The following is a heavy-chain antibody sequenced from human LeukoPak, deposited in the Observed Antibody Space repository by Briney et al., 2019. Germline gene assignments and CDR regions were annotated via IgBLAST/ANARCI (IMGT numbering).Heavy chain of an antibody. CDR3: AREVADYGGYYYYHYMDV. D-gene: IGHD4-23*01. V-gene: IGHV1-58*02. J-gene: IGHJ6*03. Sequence: ASVKVSCKASRFTFTSSAMQWVRQARGQRLEWIGWIVVGSGNTNYAQKFQERVTITRDMSTSTAYMELSSLRSEDTAMYYCAREVADYGGYYYYHYMDVWGKGTTVTISS. CDR1: RFTFTSSA. CDR2: IVVGSGNT.